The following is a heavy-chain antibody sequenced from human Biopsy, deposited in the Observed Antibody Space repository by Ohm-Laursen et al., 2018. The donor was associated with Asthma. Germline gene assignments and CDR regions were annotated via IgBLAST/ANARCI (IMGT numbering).Heavy chain of an antibody. Sequence: SLRLSCTASGFAVSRDYMLWVRRAPGKGLEWVSVIYSGGTSHTADSVRGRFTISRDYSKNTLYLQMHSLRAEDTAVYYCARGDSSNWSHYYFDYWGQGALVTVSS. CDR3: ARGDSSNWSHYYFDY. V-gene: IGHV3-53*01. D-gene: IGHD3-22*01. CDR1: GFAVSRDY. J-gene: IGHJ4*02. CDR2: IYSGGTS.